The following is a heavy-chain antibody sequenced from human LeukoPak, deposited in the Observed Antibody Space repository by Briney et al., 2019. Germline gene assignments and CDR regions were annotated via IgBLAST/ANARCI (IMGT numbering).Heavy chain of an antibody. J-gene: IGHJ4*02. CDR1: GGSFSGYY. CDR2: INHSGST. CDR3: APLGYGDYVS. V-gene: IGHV4-34*01. Sequence: SETLSLTCAVYGGSFSGYYWSWIRQPPGKGLEWIGEINHSGSTNYNPSLKSRVTISVDTSKNQFSLKLSSVTAADTAVCYCAPLGYGDYVSWGQGTLVTVSS. D-gene: IGHD4-17*01.